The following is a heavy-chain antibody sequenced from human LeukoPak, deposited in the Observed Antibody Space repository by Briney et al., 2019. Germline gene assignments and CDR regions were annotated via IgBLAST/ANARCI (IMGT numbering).Heavy chain of an antibody. CDR2: IYYSGST. CDR3: ARGRGYSYGYAFFDY. CDR1: GGSISSYY. J-gene: IGHJ4*02. Sequence: SETLSLTCTVSGGSISSYYWSWIRQPPGKGLEWIGYIYYSGSTNYNPSLKSRVTISVDTSKNQFSLKLSSVTAADTAVYYCARGRGYSYGYAFFDYWGQGTLVTVSS. V-gene: IGHV4-59*12. D-gene: IGHD5-18*01.